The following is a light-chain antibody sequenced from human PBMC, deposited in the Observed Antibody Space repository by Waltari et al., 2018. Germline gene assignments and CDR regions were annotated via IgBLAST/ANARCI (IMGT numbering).Light chain of an antibody. CDR2: QDN. CDR1: KLGDKY. Sequence: DLTQPPSVSVSPGQTASITCSGEKLGDKYVSWYQQKPGQSPVLVLHQDNKRPSGIPERFSGSNSGNTATLTISGTQAVDEADYYCQTWDSSTVLFGGGTKVTVL. J-gene: IGLJ2*01. CDR3: QTWDSSTVL. V-gene: IGLV3-1*01.